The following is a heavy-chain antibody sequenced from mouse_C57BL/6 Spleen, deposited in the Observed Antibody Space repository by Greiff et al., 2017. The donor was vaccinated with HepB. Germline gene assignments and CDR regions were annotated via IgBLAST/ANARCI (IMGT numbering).Heavy chain of an antibody. CDR1: GFSLTSYG. V-gene: IGHV2-6-1*01. J-gene: IGHJ4*01. D-gene: IGHD2-5*01. Sequence: VQLQQSGPGLVAPSQSLSITCTVSGFSLTSYGVHWVRQPPGKGLEWLVVIWSDGSTTYNSALKSRLSISKDNSKSQVFLKMNSLQTDDTAMYYCARQRGYYSNSYYAMDYWGQGTSVTVSS. CDR3: ARQRGYYSNSYYAMDY. CDR2: IWSDGST.